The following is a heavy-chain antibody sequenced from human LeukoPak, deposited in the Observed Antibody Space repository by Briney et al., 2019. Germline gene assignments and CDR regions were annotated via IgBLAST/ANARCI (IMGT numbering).Heavy chain of an antibody. D-gene: IGHD6-13*01. CDR3: ARSQQPGYYYYMDV. J-gene: IGHJ6*03. CDR2: MNPDTGNS. Sequence: ASVKVSCKGSGYTFSSYDINWVRQATGQGLEWMGWMNPDTGNSGYAQKFQGRVTITTDESTSTAYMELSSLRSEDTAVYYCARSQQPGYYYYMDVWGKGTTVTVSS. CDR1: GYTFSSYD. V-gene: IGHV1-8*01.